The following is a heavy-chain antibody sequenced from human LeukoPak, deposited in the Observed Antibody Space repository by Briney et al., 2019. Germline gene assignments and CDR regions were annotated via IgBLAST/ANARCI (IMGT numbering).Heavy chain of an antibody. D-gene: IGHD6-13*01. Sequence: ASVKVSCKASGYTFTNYYMHWVRQAPGQGLEWMGIINPSGGSTSYAQKFQGGVTMTRDTSTSTVYMELSSLRSEDTAVYYCARDRIAAAGTNDYWGQGTLVTVSS. CDR2: INPSGGST. CDR3: ARDRIAAAGTNDY. V-gene: IGHV1-46*01. CDR1: GYTFTNYY. J-gene: IGHJ4*02.